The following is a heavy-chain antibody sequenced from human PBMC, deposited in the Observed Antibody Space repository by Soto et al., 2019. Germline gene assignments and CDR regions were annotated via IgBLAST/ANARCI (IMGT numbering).Heavy chain of an antibody. CDR2: ISWNSGSI. Sequence: EVQLVESGGGLVQPGRSLRLSCAASGFTFDDYAMHWVRQAPGKGLEWVSGISWNSGSIGYADSVKGRFTISRDNAKNSLYLQMNSLRAEDTALYYCAKDRGIAAAGNLVYWGQGTLVTVSS. V-gene: IGHV3-9*01. CDR3: AKDRGIAAAGNLVY. D-gene: IGHD6-13*01. J-gene: IGHJ4*02. CDR1: GFTFDDYA.